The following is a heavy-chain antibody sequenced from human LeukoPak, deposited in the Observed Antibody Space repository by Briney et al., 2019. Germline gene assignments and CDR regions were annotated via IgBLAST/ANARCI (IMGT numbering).Heavy chain of an antibody. CDR2: IRYDGSNK. CDR1: GFTFSSYG. J-gene: IGHJ5*02. CDR3: AKDYSKTSYYGSGTYYRPNWFDP. V-gene: IGHV3-30*02. D-gene: IGHD3-10*01. Sequence: PGGSLRLSCAVSGFTFSSYGIHWVRQAPGKGLEWVAFIRYDGSNKYYADSVKGRFTISRDNSKNTLYLQMNSLRAEDTAMYYCAKDYSKTSYYGSGTYYRPNWFDPWGQGTLVTVSS.